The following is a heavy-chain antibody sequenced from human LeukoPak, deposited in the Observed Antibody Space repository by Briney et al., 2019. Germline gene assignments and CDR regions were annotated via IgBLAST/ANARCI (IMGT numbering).Heavy chain of an antibody. CDR2: IYYSGST. J-gene: IGHJ4*02. V-gene: IGHV4-59*08. CDR1: GGSISSYY. Sequence: SETLSLTCTVSGGSISSYYWSWIRQPPGKGLEWIGYIYYSGSTNYNPSLKSRVTISVDTSKNQFSLKLSSVTAADTAVYYCARLWGEADHSDYWGQGTLVTVSS. CDR3: ARLWGEADHSDY. D-gene: IGHD3-16*01.